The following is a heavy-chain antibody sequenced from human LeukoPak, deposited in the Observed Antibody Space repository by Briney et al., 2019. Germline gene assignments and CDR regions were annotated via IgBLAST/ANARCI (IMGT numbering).Heavy chain of an antibody. CDR3: ARWGTIFGVVNNDY. D-gene: IGHD3-3*01. Sequence: QAGGSLRLSCAASGFTFSSYSMNWVRQAPGKGLEWVSYISSSSSTIYYADSVKGRFTISRDNAKNSLYLQMNSLRAEDTAVYYCARWGTIFGVVNNDYWGQGTLVTVSS. CDR2: ISSSSSTI. CDR1: GFTFSSYS. V-gene: IGHV3-48*01. J-gene: IGHJ4*02.